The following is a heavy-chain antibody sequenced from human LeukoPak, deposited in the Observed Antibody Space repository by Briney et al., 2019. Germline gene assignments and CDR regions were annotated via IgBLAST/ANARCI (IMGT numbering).Heavy chain of an antibody. Sequence: ASVKVSCKASGYTFTSYGISWVRQAPGQGLEWMGWISAYNGNTNYAQKLQGRVTMTTDTFTSTAYMELRSLRSDDTAVYYCARDLGYRYGYSEYYFDYWGQGTLVTVSS. V-gene: IGHV1-18*01. J-gene: IGHJ4*02. CDR2: ISAYNGNT. CDR3: ARDLGYRYGYSEYYFDY. D-gene: IGHD5-18*01. CDR1: GYTFTSYG.